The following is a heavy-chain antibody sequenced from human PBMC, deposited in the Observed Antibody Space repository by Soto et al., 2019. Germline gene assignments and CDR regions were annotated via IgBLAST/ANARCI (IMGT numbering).Heavy chain of an antibody. CDR3: ARQDDYDILTGYYRDY. Sequence: GESLKISCKGSGYSFTSYWIGWVRQMPGKGLEWMGIIYPGDSDPRYSPSFQGQVTISADKSISTAYLQWSSLKASDTAMYYCARQDDYDILTGYYRDYWGQGTLVTVSS. V-gene: IGHV5-51*01. D-gene: IGHD3-9*01. J-gene: IGHJ4*02. CDR2: IYPGDSDP. CDR1: GYSFTSYW.